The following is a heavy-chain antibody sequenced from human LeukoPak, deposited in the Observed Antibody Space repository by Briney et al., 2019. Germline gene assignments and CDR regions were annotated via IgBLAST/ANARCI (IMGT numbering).Heavy chain of an antibody. Sequence: SETLSLTRTVSGGPIYSYYWNWIRQPPGKGLEWIGYIYFSGSINYNRSLKSRVTISVDTSKNQFSLRLNSVTAADTAVYYCARGTGSYFTPYYFDNWGQGTLVTVSS. D-gene: IGHD1-26*01. CDR1: GGPIYSYY. J-gene: IGHJ4*02. CDR2: IYFSGSI. CDR3: ARGTGSYFTPYYFDN. V-gene: IGHV4-59*01.